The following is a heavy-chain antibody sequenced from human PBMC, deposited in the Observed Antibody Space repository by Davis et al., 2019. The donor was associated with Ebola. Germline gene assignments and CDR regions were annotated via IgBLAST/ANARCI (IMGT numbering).Heavy chain of an antibody. CDR1: GFTFNGYR. V-gene: IGHV3-21*01. CDR2: ISKNDYE. Sequence: GESLKISCAASGFTFNGYRMSWVRQAPGKWLEWVSSISKNDYEYYADPMKGRFTISRDNAKSSLYLQMNSLRAEDTAVYYCARGYYGSGSVRSNWFDPWGQGTLVTVSS. J-gene: IGHJ5*02. D-gene: IGHD3-10*01. CDR3: ARGYYGSGSVRSNWFDP.